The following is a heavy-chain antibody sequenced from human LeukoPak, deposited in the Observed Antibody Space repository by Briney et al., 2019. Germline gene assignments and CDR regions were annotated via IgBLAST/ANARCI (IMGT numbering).Heavy chain of an antibody. V-gene: IGHV3-21*01. J-gene: IGHJ4*02. CDR1: GFTFSSYS. Sequence: GGSLRLSCAASGFTFSSYSMNWVRQAPGKGLEWVSSISSSSSYIYYADSVKGRFTISRDNAKSSLYLQMNSLRAEDTAVYYCARDRSGELFSDYWGQGTLVTVSS. CDR3: ARDRSGELFSDY. CDR2: ISSSSSYI. D-gene: IGHD3-10*01.